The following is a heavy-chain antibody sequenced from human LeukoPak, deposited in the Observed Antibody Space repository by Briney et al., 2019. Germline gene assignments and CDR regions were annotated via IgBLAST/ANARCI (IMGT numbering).Heavy chain of an antibody. CDR3: ATWGYSSGWYLFDY. D-gene: IGHD6-19*01. Sequence: ASVTVSFKASGYTFTIYAMHWVRQAPGQRLEWMGWINAGNGNTKYSQKFQGRVTITRDTSASTAYMELSSLRSEDTAVYYCATWGYSSGWYLFDYWGQGTLVTVSS. CDR2: INAGNGNT. CDR1: GYTFTIYA. J-gene: IGHJ4*02. V-gene: IGHV1-3*01.